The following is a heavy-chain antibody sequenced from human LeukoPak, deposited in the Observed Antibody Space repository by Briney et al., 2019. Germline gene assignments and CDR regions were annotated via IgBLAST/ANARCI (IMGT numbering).Heavy chain of an antibody. CDR1: GGSISSSNW. Sequence: PSETLSLTCAVSGGSISSSNWWSWVRQPPGKGLEWIGEIYHSGSTNYNPSLKSRVTISVDKSKNQFPLKLSSVTAADTAVYYCASGGWNGDYYFDYWGQGTLVTVSS. D-gene: IGHD4-17*01. J-gene: IGHJ4*02. CDR3: ASGGWNGDYYFDY. CDR2: IYHSGST. V-gene: IGHV4-4*02.